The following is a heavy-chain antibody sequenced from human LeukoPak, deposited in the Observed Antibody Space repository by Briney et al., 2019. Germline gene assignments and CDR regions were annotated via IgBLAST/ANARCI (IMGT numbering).Heavy chain of an antibody. CDR2: LNPNSGNA. J-gene: IGHJ4*02. CDR3: ARRTATGGTTIGY. CDR1: VYTFTCYD. D-gene: IGHD6-13*01. V-gene: IGHV1-8*01. Sequence: ASVNVSFKSSVYTFTCYDSNWVRPATGQGREWMGWLNPNSGNAGYAQEVQGRVTMTRNSSLTTAYMELSSLRSEDTAVYYCARRTATGGTTIGYWGQGALVTVSS.